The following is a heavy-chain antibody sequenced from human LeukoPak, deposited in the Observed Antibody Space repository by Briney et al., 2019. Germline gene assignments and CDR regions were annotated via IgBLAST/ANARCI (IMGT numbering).Heavy chain of an antibody. CDR2: IRSKGYGGTT. CDR1: GFTLSSYA. D-gene: IGHD3-10*01. CDR3: TRVRSGNDFDY. V-gene: IGHV3-49*04. Sequence: PGRSLRLSCAASGFTLSSYAMHWVRQAPGKGLEWVGFIRSKGYGGTTEYAASVECRFSWSRDDSKSFVYLQMSSLKTEDTAVYYCTRVRSGNDFDYWGQGTLVTVSS. J-gene: IGHJ4*02.